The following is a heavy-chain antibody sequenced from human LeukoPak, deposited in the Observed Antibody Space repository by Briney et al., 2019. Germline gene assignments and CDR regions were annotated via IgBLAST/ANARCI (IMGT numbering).Heavy chain of an antibody. CDR2: IYYSGST. Sequence: SETLSLTCTVSGGSISSSNYYWGWIRQPPGKGLEWIGSIYYSGSTHYNPSLKSRATISVDTSKNQFSLKLSSVTAADTAVYYCATYCSGGSCYSEYFQHWGQGTLVTVSS. D-gene: IGHD2-15*01. CDR1: GGSISSSNYY. J-gene: IGHJ1*01. V-gene: IGHV4-39*01. CDR3: ATYCSGGSCYSEYFQH.